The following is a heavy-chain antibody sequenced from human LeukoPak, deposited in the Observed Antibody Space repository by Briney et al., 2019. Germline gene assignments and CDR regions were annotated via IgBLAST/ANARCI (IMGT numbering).Heavy chain of an antibody. Sequence: ASVKGSCKASGYTFTSYDINWVRHATGQELEWMGWMNPNSGNTGYAQKFQGRVTMTRNTSISTAYMELSSLRSEDTAVYCCARMTTVTSDYWGQGTPVTVSS. CDR1: GYTFTSYD. CDR3: ARMTTVTSDY. V-gene: IGHV1-8*01. D-gene: IGHD4-17*01. J-gene: IGHJ4*02. CDR2: MNPNSGNT.